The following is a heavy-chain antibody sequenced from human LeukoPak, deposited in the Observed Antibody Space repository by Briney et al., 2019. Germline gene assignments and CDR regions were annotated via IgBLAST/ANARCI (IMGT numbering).Heavy chain of an antibody. CDR2: ISGSGGST. CDR1: GFTFSNYG. V-gene: IGHV3-23*01. Sequence: GGSLRLSCAASGFTFSNYGMSWVRQAPGKGLEWVSGISGSGGSTYYADSVKGRFTISRDNSKNTLYLQMNSLRAEDTAVYYCAKLERPDYYYYYYMDVWGKGTTVTVSS. D-gene: IGHD1-1*01. CDR3: AKLERPDYYYYYYMDV. J-gene: IGHJ6*03.